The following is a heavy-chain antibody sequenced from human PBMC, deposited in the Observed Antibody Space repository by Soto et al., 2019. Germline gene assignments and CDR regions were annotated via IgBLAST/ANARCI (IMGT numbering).Heavy chain of an antibody. J-gene: IGHJ6*02. D-gene: IGHD6-13*01. V-gene: IGHV5-51*01. CDR3: ARQNSSSWYNYYYYGMDV. CDR1: GYSFTSYW. Sequence: GESLKISCKGSGYSFTSYWIGWVRQMPGKGLEWMGIIYPGDSDTRYSPSFQGQVTISVDKSISTAYLQWSSLKASDTAMYYCARQNSSSWYNYYYYGMDVWGQGTTVTVSS. CDR2: IYPGDSDT.